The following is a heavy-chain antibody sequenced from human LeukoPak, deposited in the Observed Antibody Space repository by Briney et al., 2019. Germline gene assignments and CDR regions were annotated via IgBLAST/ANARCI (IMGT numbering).Heavy chain of an antibody. CDR1: GGTFSSYA. CDR2: IIPIFGTA. V-gene: IGHV1-69*05. Sequence: SVKVSRKASGGTFSSYAISWVRQAPGQGLEWMGGIIPIFGTANYAQKFQGRVTITTDESTSTAYMELSSLRSEDTAVYYCARGVYGRSLLYMPPDDYWGQGTLVTVSS. J-gene: IGHJ4*02. D-gene: IGHD3-10*01. CDR3: ARGVYGRSLLYMPPDDY.